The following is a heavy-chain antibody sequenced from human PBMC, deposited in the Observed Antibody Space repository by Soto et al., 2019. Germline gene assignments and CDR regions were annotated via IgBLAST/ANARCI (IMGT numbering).Heavy chain of an antibody. V-gene: IGHV1-18*01. CDR2: ISAHNGNT. CDR1: GYDFTTYG. D-gene: IGHD1-1*01. Sequence: QVHLVQSGAEVKKSGASVKVSCKGSGYDFTTYGITWVRQAPGQGLEWMAWISAHNGNTDYAQKLQGRVTVTRDTSTSTAYMDLRSLRSADTAVYYCARGRYGDYWGQGALVTVSS. J-gene: IGHJ4*02. CDR3: ARGRYGDY.